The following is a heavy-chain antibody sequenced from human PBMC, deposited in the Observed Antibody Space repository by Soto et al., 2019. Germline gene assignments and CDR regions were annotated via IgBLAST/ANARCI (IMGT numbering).Heavy chain of an antibody. CDR1: GFTFSSNW. CDR2: INSDGTTT. V-gene: IGHV3-74*01. CDR3: ATVGTGSYNWFDP. D-gene: IGHD3-10*01. J-gene: IGHJ5*02. Sequence: EVQLVESGGGLVQPGGSLRLSCAASGFTFSSNWMHWVRQAPGKGLVWVARINSDGTTTTCADPVKGRFTISRDNAKNTVCLQMNSLRVEDTAVYYCATVGTGSYNWFDPWGRGTLVTVSS.